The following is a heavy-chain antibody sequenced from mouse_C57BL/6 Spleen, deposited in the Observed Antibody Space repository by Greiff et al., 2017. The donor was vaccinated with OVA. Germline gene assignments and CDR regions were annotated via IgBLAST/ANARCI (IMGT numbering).Heavy chain of an antibody. V-gene: IGHV3-6*01. CDR1: GYSITSGYY. J-gene: IGHJ2*01. Sequence: EVHLVESGPGLVKPSQSLSLTCSVTGYSITSGYYWNWIRQFPGNKLEWMGYISYDGSNNYNPSLKNRISITRDTSKNQFFLKLNSVTTEDTATYYCARGIYYDYDGYYLDYWGKGTTLTVSS. CDR3: ARGIYYDYDGYYLDY. D-gene: IGHD2-4*01. CDR2: ISYDGSN.